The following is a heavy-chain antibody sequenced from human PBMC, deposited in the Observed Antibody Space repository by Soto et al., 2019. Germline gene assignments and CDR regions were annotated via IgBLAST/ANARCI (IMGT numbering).Heavy chain of an antibody. D-gene: IGHD3-3*01. Sequence: QVQLVQSGAEVKKPGASVKVSCKASGYTFTSYDINWVRQATGQGLEWMGWMNPNSGNTGYAQKFQGRVTMTRNTSIITAYMALSSLRSEDTAVYYCARRRNYDFWSGYYTWFDPWGQGTLVTVSS. CDR2: MNPNSGNT. V-gene: IGHV1-8*01. J-gene: IGHJ5*02. CDR3: ARRRNYDFWSGYYTWFDP. CDR1: GYTFTSYD.